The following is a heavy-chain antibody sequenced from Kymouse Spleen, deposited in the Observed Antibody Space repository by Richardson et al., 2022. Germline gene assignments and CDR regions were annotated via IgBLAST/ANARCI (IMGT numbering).Heavy chain of an antibody. V-gene: IGHV3-9*01. J-gene: IGHJ6*02. D-gene: IGHD3-10*01. CDR2: ISWNSGSI. Sequence: EVQLVESGGGLVQPGRSLRLSCAASGFTFDDYAMHWVRQAPGKGLEWVSGISWNSGSIGYADSVKGRFTISRDNAKNSLYLQMNSLRAEDTALYYCAKDGNYGSGSYRYYYYYGMDVWGQGTTVTVSS. CDR3: AKDGNYGSGSYRYYYYYGMDV. CDR1: GFTFDDYA.